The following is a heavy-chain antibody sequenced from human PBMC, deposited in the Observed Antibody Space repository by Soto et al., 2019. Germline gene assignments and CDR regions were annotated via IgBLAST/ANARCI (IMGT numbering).Heavy chain of an antibody. CDR3: ARSNWYSEY. J-gene: IGHJ4*02. Sequence: SETLSLTCTVSGDSISNHYCSWIRQPPGKGLEWIGYIYYNGNTNYNPSLKSRVTMSVDTSKNQFSLKLSSVTAADTAVYYCARSNWYSEYWGQGTLVTVSS. V-gene: IGHV4-59*11. CDR2: IYYNGNT. D-gene: IGHD7-27*01. CDR1: GDSISNHY.